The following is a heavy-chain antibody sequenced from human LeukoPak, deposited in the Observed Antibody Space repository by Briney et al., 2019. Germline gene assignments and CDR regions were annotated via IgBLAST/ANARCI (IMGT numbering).Heavy chain of an antibody. Sequence: GGSLRLSCAASGFTFSNYWMSWVRQAPGKGLEWMANIKQDGSETYYVDSVKGRFTVSRDNINNSLYLQMNSLRPEDTALYYCARPYSSSWGELGYWGQGTLVTVSS. CDR2: IKQDGSET. CDR1: GFTFSNYW. D-gene: IGHD6-13*01. V-gene: IGHV3-7*03. J-gene: IGHJ4*02. CDR3: ARPYSSSWGELGY.